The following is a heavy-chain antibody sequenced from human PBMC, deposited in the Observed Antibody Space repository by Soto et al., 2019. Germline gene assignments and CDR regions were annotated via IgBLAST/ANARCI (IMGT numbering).Heavy chain of an antibody. V-gene: IGHV3-53*01. Sequence: GGSLRLSCAASGFTVTSNSMIWVRQAPGKGLEWVSVIYSGGGTYYADSVKGRFTMSRDNSKNTLYLQMNSLRAEDTAVYYCASNYDSSTYYVYWGQGTLVTVSS. CDR1: GFTVTSNS. J-gene: IGHJ4*02. CDR2: IYSGGGT. D-gene: IGHD3-22*01. CDR3: ASNYDSSTYYVY.